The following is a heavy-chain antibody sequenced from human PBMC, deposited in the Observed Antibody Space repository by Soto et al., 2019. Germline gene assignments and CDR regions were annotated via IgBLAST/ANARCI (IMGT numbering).Heavy chain of an antibody. CDR3: ARGTTWPLWFDP. V-gene: IGHV4-39*01. CDR1: GGSISTSDYY. J-gene: IGHJ5*02. Sequence: QVQLQESGPGLVKPSETLSLTCTVSGGSISTSDYYWGWIRQPPGKGLEWIGSIYYSGSTYYNPSLKSRVTLSEATCQNQFSRTLSSVAATDTAVYYCARGTTWPLWFDPWGQGTLVTVSS. CDR2: IYYSGST.